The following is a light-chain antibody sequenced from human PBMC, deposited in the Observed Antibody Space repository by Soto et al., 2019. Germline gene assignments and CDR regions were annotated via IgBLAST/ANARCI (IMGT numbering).Light chain of an antibody. Sequence: EIVLTQSPGTLSLSPGERATLSSRASRSVSSSTLAWYQQKPGQAPRLLIYGASSRATGIPDRFSGSGSGTDFTLTISRLEPEDFAVYYCQQYGSSPFTFGPGTKVDIK. CDR2: GAS. J-gene: IGKJ3*01. CDR3: QQYGSSPFT. V-gene: IGKV3-20*01. CDR1: RSVSSST.